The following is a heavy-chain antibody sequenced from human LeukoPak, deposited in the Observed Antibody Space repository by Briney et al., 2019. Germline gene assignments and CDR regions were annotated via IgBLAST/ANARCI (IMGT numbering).Heavy chain of an antibody. Sequence: ASVKVSCKASGYTFTTYGISWVRQAPGQGLEWMGWISAYNGNTNSAQKLQGRLTMTTVTSTTTAYMELRSLRSGDTAVYYCARAVYYDSSGYYFDYWGQGTLVTVSS. D-gene: IGHD3-22*01. CDR2: ISAYNGNT. CDR3: ARAVYYDSSGYYFDY. V-gene: IGHV1-18*01. J-gene: IGHJ4*02. CDR1: GYTFTTYG.